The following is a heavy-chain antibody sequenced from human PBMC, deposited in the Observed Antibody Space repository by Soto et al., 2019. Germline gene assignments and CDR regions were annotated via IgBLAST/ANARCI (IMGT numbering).Heavy chain of an antibody. Sequence: VASVKVSCKASGYTFTGYYMHWVRQAPGQGLEWMGWINPNSGGTNYAQKFQGWVTMTRDTSISTAYMELSRLRSDDTAVYYCARDAGYDFWSGYCDYWGQGTLVTVSS. V-gene: IGHV1-2*04. D-gene: IGHD3-3*01. J-gene: IGHJ4*02. CDR2: INPNSGGT. CDR3: ARDAGYDFWSGYCDY. CDR1: GYTFTGYY.